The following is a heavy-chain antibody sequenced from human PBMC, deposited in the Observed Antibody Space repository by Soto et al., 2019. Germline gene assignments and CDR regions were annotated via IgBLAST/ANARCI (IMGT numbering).Heavy chain of an antibody. J-gene: IGHJ4*02. D-gene: IGHD5-18*01. CDR2: ISYDGSNK. Sequence: GGSLRLSCAVSGITFSSYGMHWVRQAPGKGLEWVAVISYDGSNKYYADSVKGRFTISRDNSKNTLYLQMNSLRAEDTAVYYCAKEFRRAYRSRFFDYWGQGTLVTVSS. CDR3: AKEFRRAYRSRFFDY. V-gene: IGHV3-30*18. CDR1: GITFSSYG.